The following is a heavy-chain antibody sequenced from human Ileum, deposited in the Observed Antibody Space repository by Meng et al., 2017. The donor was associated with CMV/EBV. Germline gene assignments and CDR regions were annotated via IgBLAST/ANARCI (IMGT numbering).Heavy chain of an antibody. CDR2: IYRSGST. CDR1: GGSITSTSYY. J-gene: IGHJ2*01. CDR3: AAMERMAPNPDPDWYFDV. V-gene: IGHV4-39*01. Sequence: SETLSLTCNVSGGSITSTSYYWGWIRQAPGKGLEWIGSIYRSGSTYTNPSLRSRITMSVDTSKNQFSLKLSSVTAADTAVYFCAAMERMAPNPDPDWYFDVWGRGTLVTVSS. D-gene: IGHD1-14*01.